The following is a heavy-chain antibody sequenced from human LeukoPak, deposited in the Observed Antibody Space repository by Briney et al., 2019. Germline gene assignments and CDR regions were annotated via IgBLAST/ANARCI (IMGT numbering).Heavy chain of an antibody. CDR3: ARLLGMVTTFDY. V-gene: IGHV3-7*01. CDR2: ITEDVSKK. Sequence: GGSLRLSCAASGFTFSSYWMSWVRQAPGKGLEWVATITEDVSKKYYDDSVKGRFTISRDNAKNSLYLEMSSLRAEDTAVYYCARLLGMVTTFDYWGQGTLVTVSS. CDR1: GFTFSSYW. D-gene: IGHD4-23*01. J-gene: IGHJ4*02.